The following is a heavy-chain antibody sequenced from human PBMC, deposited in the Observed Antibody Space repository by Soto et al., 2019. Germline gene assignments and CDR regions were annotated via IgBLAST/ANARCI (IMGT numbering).Heavy chain of an antibody. J-gene: IGHJ4*02. Sequence: QVQLQESGPGLVKPSQTLSLTCTVFGDSITSAAYYWSWIRQPPGKGLEWIGYIYYSGSAYYNPSLKSRVTISVDTSKNQFSLRLNSVTAADTALYYCARMGGPFNNWGQGTLVTVSS. V-gene: IGHV4-31*03. CDR1: GDSITSAAYY. CDR2: IYYSGSA. CDR3: ARMGGPFNN. D-gene: IGHD3-16*01.